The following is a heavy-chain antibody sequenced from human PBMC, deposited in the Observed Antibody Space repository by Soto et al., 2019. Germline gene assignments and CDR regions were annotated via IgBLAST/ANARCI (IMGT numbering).Heavy chain of an antibody. V-gene: IGHV3-11*05. J-gene: IGHJ6*04. CDR2: ISRSSSYT. CDR3: ARVVATITDYYYAMDV. CDR1: GFTFTDYY. Sequence: GGSLRLSCAASGFTFTDYYMSWIRQAPXKGLEWISYISRSSSYTSYADSVKGRFTVSRDNGNNSLYLQMNNLRAEDTAVYYCARVVATITDYYYAMDVGGKGTTVTVST. D-gene: IGHD5-12*01.